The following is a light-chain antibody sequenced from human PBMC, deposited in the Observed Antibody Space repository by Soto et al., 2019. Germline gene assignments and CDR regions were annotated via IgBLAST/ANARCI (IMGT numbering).Light chain of an antibody. Sequence: EIVLTQSPATLSLSPEERATLSCRASQSVSSYLAWYQQKPGQAPRLLIYDASNRATDIPARFSGSGSGTDFTLTISSLEPEDFAVYYCQQRSNWPRFTFGPGTKVDIK. J-gene: IGKJ3*01. CDR3: QQRSNWPRFT. CDR2: DAS. V-gene: IGKV3-11*01. CDR1: QSVSSY.